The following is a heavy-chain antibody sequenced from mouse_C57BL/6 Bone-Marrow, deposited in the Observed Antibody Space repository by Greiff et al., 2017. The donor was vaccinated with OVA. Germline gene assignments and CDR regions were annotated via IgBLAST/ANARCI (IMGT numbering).Heavy chain of an antibody. V-gene: IGHV5-6*02. CDR2: ISSGGSYT. Sequence: DVMLVESGGDLVKPGGSLKLSCAASGFTFSSYGMSWVRQTPDKRLEWVATISSGGSYTYYPDSVKGRFTISRDNAKNTLYLQMSSLKSEDTAMYYCARGVGGNWGYFDVWGTGTTVTVSS. D-gene: IGHD4-1*01. CDR3: ARGVGGNWGYFDV. CDR1: GFTFSSYG. J-gene: IGHJ1*03.